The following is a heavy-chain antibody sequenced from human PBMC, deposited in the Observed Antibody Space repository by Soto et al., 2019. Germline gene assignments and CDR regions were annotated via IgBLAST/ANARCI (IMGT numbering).Heavy chain of an antibody. J-gene: IGHJ6*02. D-gene: IGHD3-9*01. Sequence: PGGSLRLSCAASGFTFGDYWMSWVRQAPGKGLEWVANMKADGRKIYYVDSVRGRFTISRDNTKNSLYLQMNSLRAEDTAIYYCARDGYNNAVDVWGQGTTVTVSS. CDR3: ARDGYNNAVDV. CDR1: GFTFGDYW. CDR2: MKADGRKI. V-gene: IGHV3-7*01.